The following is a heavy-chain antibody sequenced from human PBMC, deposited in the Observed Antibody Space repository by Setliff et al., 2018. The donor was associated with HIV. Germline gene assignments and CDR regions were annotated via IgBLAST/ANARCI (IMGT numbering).Heavy chain of an antibody. Sequence: GASVKVSCKASGYSFTNYIMTWVRQAPGQRLEWMGWINGNIKYSQKFQDRVTITRDTSASTVYMDLSSLTSEDTAVYYCARVNRLVEMATTGHFDYWGQGTLVTVSS. J-gene: IGHJ4*02. V-gene: IGHV1-3*01. CDR1: GYSFTNYI. D-gene: IGHD5-12*01. CDR2: INGNI. CDR3: ARVNRLVEMATTGHFDY.